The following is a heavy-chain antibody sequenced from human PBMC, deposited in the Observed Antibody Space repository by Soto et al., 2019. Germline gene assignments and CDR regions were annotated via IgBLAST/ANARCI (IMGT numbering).Heavy chain of an antibody. D-gene: IGHD6-19*01. V-gene: IGHV1-8*01. Sequence: QVQLVQSGAEVKKPGASVKVSCKASGYAFTNYGINWVRQATGQGLEWMGWMNPENGNTGYAQKFQDRFIMTGDTSISTAYMELTSLRSEDTAVYYCARGGAGIAVAATAYYWGQGTLVTVSS. CDR3: ARGGAGIAVAATAYY. CDR1: GYAFTNYG. J-gene: IGHJ4*02. CDR2: MNPENGNT.